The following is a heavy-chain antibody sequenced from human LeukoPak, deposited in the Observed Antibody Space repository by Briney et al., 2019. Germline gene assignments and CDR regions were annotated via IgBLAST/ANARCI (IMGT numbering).Heavy chain of an antibody. Sequence: GGSLRLSCAASGFTFSSYAMHWVRQAPGKGLEWVAVISYDGSNKYYADSVKGRFTISRDNSKNTLYLQMNSLRAEDTAVYYCARGDYYDSSGYYRWNFDYWGQGTLVTVSS. D-gene: IGHD3-22*01. CDR2: ISYDGSNK. V-gene: IGHV3-30*14. J-gene: IGHJ4*02. CDR3: ARGDYYDSSGYYRWNFDY. CDR1: GFTFSSYA.